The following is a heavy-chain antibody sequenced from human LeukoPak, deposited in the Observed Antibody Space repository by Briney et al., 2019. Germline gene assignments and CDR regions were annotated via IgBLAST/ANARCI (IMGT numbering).Heavy chain of an antibody. V-gene: IGHV4-34*01. D-gene: IGHD5-18*01. CDR1: GGSFSGYY. CDR2: INHSGST. CDR3: ARAPRGYSYGRYHHYMDV. Sequence: SETLSLTCAVYGGSFSGYYWSWIRQPPGKGLEWIGEINHSGSTNYNPSLKSRVTISVDTSKNQFSLKLSSVTAADTAVYYCARAPRGYSYGRYHHYMDVWGKGTTVTVSS. J-gene: IGHJ6*03.